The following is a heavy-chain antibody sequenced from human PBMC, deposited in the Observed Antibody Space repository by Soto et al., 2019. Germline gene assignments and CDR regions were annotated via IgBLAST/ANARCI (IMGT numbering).Heavy chain of an antibody. CDR3: ARDKTPFTYYYGSGTQGYYYYGMDV. CDR1: GNTCTSCG. J-gene: IGHJ6*02. D-gene: IGHD3-10*01. V-gene: IGHV1-18*01. CDR2: ISAYNGNT. Sequence: APLSLSGRASGNTCTSCGMSCVRQAPGQGLEWMGWISAYNGNTNYAQKFQGRVTITADESTSTAYMELSSLRSEDTAVYYCARDKTPFTYYYGSGTQGYYYYGMDVWGQGNTVT.